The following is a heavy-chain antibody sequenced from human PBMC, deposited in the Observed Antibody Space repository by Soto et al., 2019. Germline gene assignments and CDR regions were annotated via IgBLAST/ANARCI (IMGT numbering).Heavy chain of an antibody. J-gene: IGHJ4*02. V-gene: IGHV5-51*01. Sequence: GESLKISCKGSGYSFTSYWIGWVRQMPGKGLEWMGIIYPGDSDTRYSPSFQGQVTISADKSISTAYLQWSSLKASDTAMYYCAMNTRYCSSTSCDTYYFDYWGQGTLVTVSS. CDR1: GYSFTSYW. CDR2: IYPGDSDT. D-gene: IGHD2-2*02. CDR3: AMNTRYCSSTSCDTYYFDY.